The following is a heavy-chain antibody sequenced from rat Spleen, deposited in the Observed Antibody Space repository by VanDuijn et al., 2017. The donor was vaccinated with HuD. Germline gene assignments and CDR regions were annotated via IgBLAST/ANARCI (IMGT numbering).Heavy chain of an antibody. D-gene: IGHD1-7*01. CDR3: ARQDYGSFDY. V-gene: IGHV5-7*01. Sequence: EVQLVESGGGLVQPGRSMKLSCAASGFTLSDYNMAWVRQAPTKGLEWVATISYGDSSGHSSTYYRDSVKGRFTISRDNAKNTQYLQMDSLRSEDTATYYCARQDYGSFDYWGQGVMVTVSS. CDR2: ISYGDSSGHSST. J-gene: IGHJ2*01. CDR1: GFTLSDYN.